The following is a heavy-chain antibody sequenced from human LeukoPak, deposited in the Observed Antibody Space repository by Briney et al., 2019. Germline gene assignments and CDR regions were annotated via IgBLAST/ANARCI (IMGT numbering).Heavy chain of an antibody. CDR3: ATVGPAVADNYFDY. D-gene: IGHD6-19*01. Sequence: ASVKVSCKASGYTFSSYIMHWVRQAPGQRPEWMGWINAGNDNTKYSQKFQGRVTMTEDTSTDTAYMELSSLRSEDTAVYYCATVGPAVADNYFDYWGQGTLVTVSS. CDR1: GYTFSSYI. V-gene: IGHV1-3*01. CDR2: INAGNDNT. J-gene: IGHJ4*02.